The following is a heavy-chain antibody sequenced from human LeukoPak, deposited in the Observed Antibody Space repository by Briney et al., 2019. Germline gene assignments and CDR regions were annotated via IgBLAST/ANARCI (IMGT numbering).Heavy chain of an antibody. CDR1: GFSFSGHW. V-gene: IGHV3-74*01. J-gene: IGHJ4*02. CDR2: ISPTGSTT. D-gene: IGHD6-6*01. CDR3: ARGPNSNWSGLDF. Sequence: GGSLRLSCTASGFSFSGHWMHWARRLPGKGLVWVSRISPTGSTTSYADSVKGRFTVSRDNAKNTLYLQVNNLRAEDTAVYYCARGPNSNWSGLDFWGQGTLLTVSS.